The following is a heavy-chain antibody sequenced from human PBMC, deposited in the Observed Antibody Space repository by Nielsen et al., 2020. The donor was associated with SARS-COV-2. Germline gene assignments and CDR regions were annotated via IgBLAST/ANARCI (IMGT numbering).Heavy chain of an antibody. J-gene: IGHJ4*02. D-gene: IGHD1/OR15-1a*01. V-gene: IGHV3-23*01. CDR2: ISGSGGST. CDR3: ARGADAQNKKFDY. CDR1: GFTFSSYA. Sequence: GESLKISCAASGFTFSSYAMSWVRQAPGKGLEWVSAISGSGGSTYYADSVKGRFTISRDNAKNSLYLQMNSLRAEDTAVYYCARGADAQNKKFDYWGQGTLVTVSS.